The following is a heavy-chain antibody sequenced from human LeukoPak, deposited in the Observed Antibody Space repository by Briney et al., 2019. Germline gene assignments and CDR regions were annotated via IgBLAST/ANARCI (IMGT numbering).Heavy chain of an antibody. CDR1: GYTFTGYY. V-gene: IGHV1-2*02. Sequence: ASVKVSCKASGYTFTGYYMHWVRQAPGQGLEWMGWINPNSGGTNYGQKFQGRVTMTRDTSISTAYMELSRLRSDDTAVYYCARDLPGYSGYDYGGLIDYWGQGTLVTVSS. CDR2: INPNSGGT. D-gene: IGHD5-12*01. J-gene: IGHJ4*02. CDR3: ARDLPGYSGYDYGGLIDY.